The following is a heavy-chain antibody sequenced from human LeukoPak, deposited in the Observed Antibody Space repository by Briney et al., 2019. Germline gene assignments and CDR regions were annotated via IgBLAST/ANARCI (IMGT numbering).Heavy chain of an antibody. CDR2: ISGSGGST. J-gene: IGHJ3*02. V-gene: IGHV3-23*01. Sequence: GGSLRLSCAASGFTFSSYSMSWVRQAPGKGLEWVSAISGSGGSTYYADSVKGRFTISKDNSKNTVYLQMDSVRPEDTAVYYCAGSESSSPRRAFDIWGLGTMVTVSS. D-gene: IGHD6-6*01. CDR1: GFTFSSYS. CDR3: AGSESSSPRRAFDI.